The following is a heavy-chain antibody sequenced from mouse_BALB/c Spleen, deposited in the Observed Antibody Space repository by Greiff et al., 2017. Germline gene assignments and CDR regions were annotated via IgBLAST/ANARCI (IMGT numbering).Heavy chain of an antibody. CDR3: ASRTGFYAMDY. Sequence: VQLQQSGAELMKPGASVKISCKATGYTFSSYWIEWVKQRPGHGLEWIGEILPGSGSTNYNEKFKGKATFTADTSSNTAYMQLSSLTSEDSAVYYCASRTGFYAMDYWGQGTSVTVSS. D-gene: IGHD4-1*01. CDR2: ILPGSGST. CDR1: GYTFSSYW. J-gene: IGHJ4*01. V-gene: IGHV1-9*01.